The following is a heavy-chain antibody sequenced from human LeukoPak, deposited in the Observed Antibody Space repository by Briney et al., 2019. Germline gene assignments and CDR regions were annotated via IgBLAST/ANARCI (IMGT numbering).Heavy chain of an antibody. CDR1: GYTFIDFY. Sequence: ASVKVSCEASGYTFIDFYIHWVRQAPGQGLEWMGWINPTTGGTSYAQKFQGWVTMTKDTSISTTYMELTSLRSDDTVVYYCARGALVRRSLSYHYYALDVWGQGTTVTVSS. CDR3: ARGALVRRSLSYHYYALDV. V-gene: IGHV1-2*04. D-gene: IGHD2-2*01. CDR2: INPTTGGT. J-gene: IGHJ6*02.